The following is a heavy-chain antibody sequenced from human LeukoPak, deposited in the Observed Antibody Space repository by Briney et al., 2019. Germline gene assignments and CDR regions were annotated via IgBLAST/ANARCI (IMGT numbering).Heavy chain of an antibody. CDR1: GGSISSYY. CDR2: IYYSGST. D-gene: IGHD5-24*01. J-gene: IGHJ4*02. V-gene: IGHV4-59*01. CDR3: ARMPRWDGCDLDY. Sequence: PSETLSPTCTVSGGSISSYYWSWIRQPPGKGLEWIGYIYYSGSTNYNPSLKSRVTISVDTSKNQFSLKLSSVTAADTAVYYCARMPRWDGCDLDYWGQGTLVTVSS.